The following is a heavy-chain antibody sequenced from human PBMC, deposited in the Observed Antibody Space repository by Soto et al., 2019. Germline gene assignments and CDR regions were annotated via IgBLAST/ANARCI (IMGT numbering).Heavy chain of an antibody. D-gene: IGHD2-15*01. CDR1: GFTFSSYG. Sequence: QVQLVESGGGVVQPGRSLRLSCAASGFTFSSYGMHWVRQAPGKGLEWVAVISYDGSNKYYADSVKGRFTISRDNSKTSLYLQMNSLRAEDTAVYYCAKDGWELPALDYWGQGTLVTVSS. CDR3: AKDGWELPALDY. CDR2: ISYDGSNK. J-gene: IGHJ4*02. V-gene: IGHV3-30*18.